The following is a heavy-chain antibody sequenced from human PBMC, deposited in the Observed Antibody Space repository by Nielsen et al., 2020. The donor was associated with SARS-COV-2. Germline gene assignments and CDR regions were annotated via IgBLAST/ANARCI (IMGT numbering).Heavy chain of an antibody. V-gene: IGHV3-20*04. CDR1: GFTFSSYG. Sequence: GESLKISCAASGFTFSSYGMHWVRQAPGKGLEWVSGINWNGGNTGYADSVKGRFTISRDNAKNSLYLQMNSLRAEDTAVYYCARLGSSSWYFDYWGQGTLVTVSS. CDR3: ARLGSSSWYFDY. CDR2: INWNGGNT. J-gene: IGHJ4*02. D-gene: IGHD6-13*01.